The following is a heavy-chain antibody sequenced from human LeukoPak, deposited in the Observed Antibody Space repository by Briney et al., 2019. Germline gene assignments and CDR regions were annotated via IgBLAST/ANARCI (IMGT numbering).Heavy chain of an antibody. CDR1: GGSISSYY. CDR2: IYTSGST. V-gene: IGHV4-4*07. J-gene: IGHJ5*02. Sequence: SETLSLTCTVSGGSISSYYWSWIRQPAGKGLEWIGRIYTSGSTNYNPSLKSRVTISVDTSKNQFSLKLSSVTAADTAVYYCARQGSYDREGLERFDPWGQGTLVTVSS. CDR3: ARQGSYDREGLERFDP. D-gene: IGHD3-22*01.